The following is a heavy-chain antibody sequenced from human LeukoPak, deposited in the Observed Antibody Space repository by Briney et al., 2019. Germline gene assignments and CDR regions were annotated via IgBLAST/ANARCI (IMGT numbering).Heavy chain of an antibody. CDR3: ARSPARGYDILTNYNDY. J-gene: IGHJ4*02. CDR1: GYSFTAYV. D-gene: IGHD3-9*01. V-gene: IGHV1-18*01. Sequence: ASVKVSCKASGYSFTAYVVSWVRQAPGQGFEGMGWISTYNPNTNYAQKFQGRVTMTRDTSTSTVYMELRSLRSDDTAVYYCARSPARGYDILTNYNDYWGQGTLVTVSS. CDR2: ISTYNPNT.